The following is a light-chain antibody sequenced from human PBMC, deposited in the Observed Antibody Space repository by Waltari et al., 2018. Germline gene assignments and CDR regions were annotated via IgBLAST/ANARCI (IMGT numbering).Light chain of an antibody. Sequence: DIQMTQSPSSRSASVGNRVPITDRASHDIRNDLAWYQQKPGKAPNHLVYSASSLQSGVPSTFSGSGSGTEFTLTVSSLQPGDFAIYYCLQHHSYPFTFGQGTKLDIK. J-gene: IGKJ2*01. CDR3: LQHHSYPFT. CDR1: HDIRND. CDR2: SAS. V-gene: IGKV1-17*01.